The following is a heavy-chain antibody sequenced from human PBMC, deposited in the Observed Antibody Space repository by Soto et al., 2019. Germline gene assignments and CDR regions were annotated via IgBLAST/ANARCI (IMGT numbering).Heavy chain of an antibody. J-gene: IGHJ4*02. Sequence: PSETLSLTCAVSGNAISSGYFWGWLRQSPGKGLEWIGSFYHGGSSYYNPSLESRVTISVDLSKNQFSLKLSSVTAADTAVYFCSKAWELKGAFDYWGPGTQVTVSS. CDR1: GNAISSGYF. D-gene: IGHD1-26*01. V-gene: IGHV4-38-2*01. CDR3: SKAWELKGAFDY. CDR2: FYHGGSS.